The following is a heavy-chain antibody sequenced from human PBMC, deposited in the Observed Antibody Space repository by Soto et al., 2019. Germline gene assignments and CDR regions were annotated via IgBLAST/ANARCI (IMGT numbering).Heavy chain of an antibody. CDR1: GFTFRNHA. CDR2: IAHDGSNA. Sequence: QVQLVESGGGVVQPGGSLRLSCAASGFTFRNHAMHWVRQAPGKGLECLAVIAHDGSNAFDSESVKGRFTVSRDNSKNTLYLYRNSLRSEDTGVYYCARGDREDILVVVGARPGEYGTDIWGQGTTVIVSS. D-gene: IGHD2-15*01. CDR3: ARGDREDILVVVGARPGEYGTDI. J-gene: IGHJ6*02. V-gene: IGHV3-30-3*01.